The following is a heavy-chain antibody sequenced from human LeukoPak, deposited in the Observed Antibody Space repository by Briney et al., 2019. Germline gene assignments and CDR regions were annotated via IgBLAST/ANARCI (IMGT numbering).Heavy chain of an antibody. D-gene: IGHD5-18*01. CDR2: INPSGGST. CDR1: GYTFTSYY. V-gene: IGHV1-46*01. CDR3: ARDREARIQLWPCYYYYYGMDV. Sequence: ASVKVSCKASGYTFTSYYMHWVRQAPGQGLEWMGIINPSGGSTSYAQKFQGRVTMTRDTSTSTVYMELSSLRSEDTAVYYCARDREARIQLWPCYYYYYGMDVWGQGTTVTVSS. J-gene: IGHJ6*02.